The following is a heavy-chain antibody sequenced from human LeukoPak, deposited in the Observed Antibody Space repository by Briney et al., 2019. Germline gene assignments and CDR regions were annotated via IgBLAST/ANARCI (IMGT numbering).Heavy chain of an antibody. Sequence: GGSLRLSCAASGFTFSTYDTHWVRQVSGKGLEWVSSIGTIGDTFYPGSVKGRFTISRENAKNSLYLQMNGLRAGDTAVYYCAKRPTGNWGAVDYWGQGTLVTVSS. D-gene: IGHD7-27*01. CDR1: GFTFSTYD. CDR2: IGTIGDT. J-gene: IGHJ4*02. V-gene: IGHV3-13*01. CDR3: AKRPTGNWGAVDY.